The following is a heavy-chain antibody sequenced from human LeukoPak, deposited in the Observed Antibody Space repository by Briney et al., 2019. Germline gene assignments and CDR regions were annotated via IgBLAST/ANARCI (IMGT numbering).Heavy chain of an antibody. J-gene: IGHJ4*02. Sequence: PGGSLRLSCAASGFIFSRYSMNWVRQAPGKGLEWVSSISSSGGYIYSADSVKGRFTIFRDNAKNSLYLQMNSLRAEDTAVYYCARWYGSGWYYLDYWGQGTLVTVSS. CDR3: ARWYGSGWYYLDY. CDR2: ISSSGGYI. V-gene: IGHV3-21*01. D-gene: IGHD6-19*01. CDR1: GFIFSRYS.